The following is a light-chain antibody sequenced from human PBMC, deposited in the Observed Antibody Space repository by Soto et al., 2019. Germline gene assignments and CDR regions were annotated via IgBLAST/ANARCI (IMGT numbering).Light chain of an antibody. CDR2: NVS. CDR3: MQGNHWPSS. J-gene: IGKJ1*01. CDR1: QNIVYRDGKTY. V-gene: IGKV2-30*01. Sequence: VMIQYQFPRPFNHGQPAAISCRASQNIVYRDGKTYLNWFKQRXGQSPRXLIYNVSKRDSGVPDRFRGSGSGTDFTLKISRVQAEDVGIYYCMQGNHWPSSFGQGTKVDIK.